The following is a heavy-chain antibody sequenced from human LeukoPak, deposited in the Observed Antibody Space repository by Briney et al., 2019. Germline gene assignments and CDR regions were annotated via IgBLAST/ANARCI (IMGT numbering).Heavy chain of an antibody. Sequence: GGSLRLSCAASGFTFSSYAVQWVRQAPGKGLEWVAVISYDGSNKYYADSVKGRFTISRDNSKITLYLQMNSLSAEDTAVYYCARDQVPSSSWLYYYYYGMDVWGQGTTVTVSS. CDR2: ISYDGSNK. V-gene: IGHV3-30-3*01. CDR3: ARDQVPSSSWLYYYYYGMDV. CDR1: GFTFSSYA. J-gene: IGHJ6*02. D-gene: IGHD6-13*01.